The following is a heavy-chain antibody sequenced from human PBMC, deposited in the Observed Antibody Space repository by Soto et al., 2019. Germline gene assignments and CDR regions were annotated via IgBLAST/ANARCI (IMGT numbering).Heavy chain of an antibody. CDR1: GASFSGYY. CDR2: INHSGST. J-gene: IGHJ4*02. Sequence: AETLSLTCAVYGASFSGYYWSWIRQPPGKGLEWIGEINHSGSTNYNPSLESRVTISVDKSENHFSLKLRSVTAADTAVYYCASSSGWSYYARTPVLILWGQGTLVPVSS. D-gene: IGHD6-19*01. V-gene: IGHV4-34*01. CDR3: ASSSGWSYYARTPVLIL.